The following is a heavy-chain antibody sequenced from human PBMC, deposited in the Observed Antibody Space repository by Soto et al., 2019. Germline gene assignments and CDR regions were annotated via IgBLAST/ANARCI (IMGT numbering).Heavy chain of an antibody. CDR1: GGSISSYY. Sequence: PSETLSLTCTVSGGSISSYYWSWIRQPPGKGLEWIGYIYYSGSTNYNPSLKSRVTISVDTSKNQFSLKLSSVTAADTAGYYCARGSGSPPGYNWFDPWGQGTLVTVSS. V-gene: IGHV4-59*01. J-gene: IGHJ5*02. CDR2: IYYSGST. D-gene: IGHD1-26*01. CDR3: ARGSGSPPGYNWFDP.